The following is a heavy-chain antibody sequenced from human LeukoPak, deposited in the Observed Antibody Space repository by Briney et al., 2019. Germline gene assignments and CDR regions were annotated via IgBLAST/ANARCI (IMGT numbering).Heavy chain of an antibody. Sequence: PSETLSLTCTVSGGSISSGDYYWSWIRQPPGKGLEWIGYIYYSGSTYYNPSLKSRVTISVDTSKNQFSLKLSSVTAADTAVYYCARQDYDFWNPNWFDPWGQGTLVTVSS. CDR2: IYYSGST. V-gene: IGHV4-30-4*01. J-gene: IGHJ5*02. D-gene: IGHD3-3*01. CDR3: ARQDYDFWNPNWFDP. CDR1: GGSISSGDYY.